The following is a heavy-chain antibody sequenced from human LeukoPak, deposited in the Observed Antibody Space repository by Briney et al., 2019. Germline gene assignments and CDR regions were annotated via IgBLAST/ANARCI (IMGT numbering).Heavy chain of an antibody. CDR1: GYTFTSYG. J-gene: IGHJ4*02. Sequence: ASVRVSCKASGYTFTSYGISWVRQAPGQGLEWMGWISAYNGNTNYPQKLQGRVTMTTDTSTSTAYMELRSLRSDDTAVYCCARDTEYSYGPDYWGQGTLVTVSS. CDR2: ISAYNGNT. CDR3: ARDTEYSYGPDY. V-gene: IGHV1-18*01. D-gene: IGHD5-18*01.